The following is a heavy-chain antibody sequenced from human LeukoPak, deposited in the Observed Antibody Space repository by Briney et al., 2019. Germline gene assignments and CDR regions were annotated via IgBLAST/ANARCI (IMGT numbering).Heavy chain of an antibody. CDR2: ISAYNGNT. Sequence: ASVKVSCKASGYTFTSYGISCVRQAPGQGLQWMVWISAYNGNTNYAQKLQGRVTMTTDTSTSTGYMELRSLRSDDTAVYYCARRSEVGAFDPWGEGSLVTVSS. J-gene: IGHJ5*02. CDR3: ARRSEVGAFDP. CDR1: GYTFTSYG. D-gene: IGHD1-26*01. V-gene: IGHV1-18*01.